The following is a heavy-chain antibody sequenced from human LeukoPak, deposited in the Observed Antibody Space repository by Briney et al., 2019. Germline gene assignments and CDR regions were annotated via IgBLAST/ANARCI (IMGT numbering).Heavy chain of an antibody. Sequence: AGGSLRLSCTASGFTFSSYAMSWVRQAPGKGLEWVGRIKSKTDGGTTDYAAPVKGRFTISRDDSKDTLYLQMNSLKTEDTAVYYRTTGGYGGQFDYWGQGTLVTVSS. CDR2: IKSKTDGGTT. CDR3: TTGGYGGQFDY. J-gene: IGHJ4*02. D-gene: IGHD5-12*01. CDR1: GFTFSSYA. V-gene: IGHV3-15*01.